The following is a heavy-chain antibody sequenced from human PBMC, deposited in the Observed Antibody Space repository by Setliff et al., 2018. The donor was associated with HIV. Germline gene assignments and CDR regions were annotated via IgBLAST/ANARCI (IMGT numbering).Heavy chain of an antibody. J-gene: IGHJ5*02. V-gene: IGHV4-34*01. Sequence: SETLSLTCAVYGGSFSGYYWSWVRQPPGKGLEWIGEIYHSGDTNYNPSLKSRVTISVDKSKNQFSLKLTSVTAADTAVYYCARVAAGTYGKGDWFDPWGQGTQVTVSS. CDR3: ARVAAGTYGKGDWFDP. D-gene: IGHD3-10*01. CDR1: GGSFSGYY. CDR2: IYHSGDT.